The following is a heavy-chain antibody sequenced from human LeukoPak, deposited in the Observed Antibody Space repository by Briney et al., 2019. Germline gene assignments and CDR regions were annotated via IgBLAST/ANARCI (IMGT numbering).Heavy chain of an antibody. V-gene: IGHV4-34*01. CDR3: ARLRGYYFGSGSHTGLDY. CDR2: IDHSGST. D-gene: IGHD3-10*01. CDR1: GGSFSGYY. Sequence: SETLSLTCAVYGGSFSGYYWSWIRQPPGKGLEWIGEIDHSGSTNYNPSLKSRLTISVDTSKSQFSLKLSSVTAADTAVYYCARLRGYYFGSGSHTGLDYWGQGTLVTVSS. J-gene: IGHJ4*02.